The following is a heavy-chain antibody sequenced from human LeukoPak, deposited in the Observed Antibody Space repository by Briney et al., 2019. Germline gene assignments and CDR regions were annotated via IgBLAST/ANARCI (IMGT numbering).Heavy chain of an antibody. CDR1: GGSISSSDW. Sequence: SGTLSLTCAVSGGSISSSDWWSWVRQPPGKGLEWIGESYHSGSTNYNPSLKSRVTISVDKSENQFSLKLSSVTAADTAVYYCAIMGRGGQEEPIDYWGQGTLVTVSS. CDR3: AIMGRGGQEEPIDY. J-gene: IGHJ4*02. V-gene: IGHV4-4*02. CDR2: SYHSGST. D-gene: IGHD3-10*01.